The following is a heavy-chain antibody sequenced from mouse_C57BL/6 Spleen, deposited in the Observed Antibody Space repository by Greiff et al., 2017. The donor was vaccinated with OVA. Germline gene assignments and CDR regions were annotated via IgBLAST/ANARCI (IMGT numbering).Heavy chain of an antibody. V-gene: IGHV1-64*01. CDR1: GYTFTSYW. Sequence: VQLQQSGAELVKPGASVKLSCKASGYTFTSYWMHWVKQRPGQGLEWIGMIHPNSGSTNYNEKFKSKARLTVDKSSSTAYMQLSSLTSEDSAVYYCARSDYHAMDYWGQGTSVTVSS. CDR2: IHPNSGST. J-gene: IGHJ4*01. CDR3: ARSDYHAMDY.